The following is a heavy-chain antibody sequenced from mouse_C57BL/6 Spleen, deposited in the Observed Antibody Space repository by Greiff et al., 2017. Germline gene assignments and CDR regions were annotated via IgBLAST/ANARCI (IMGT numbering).Heavy chain of an antibody. J-gene: IGHJ3*01. V-gene: IGHV3-6*01. CDR3: ARGDYYGSFAY. D-gene: IGHD1-1*01. Sequence: EVKLVEPGPGLVKPSPSLSLSCSVTGYSITSGYYWNWIRQFPGNKLEWMGYISYDGSNNYNPSLKNRLTITRDTSKNQFFLKLNSVTTEDTATYYCARGDYYGSFAYWGQGTLVTVSA. CDR1: GYSITSGYY. CDR2: ISYDGSN.